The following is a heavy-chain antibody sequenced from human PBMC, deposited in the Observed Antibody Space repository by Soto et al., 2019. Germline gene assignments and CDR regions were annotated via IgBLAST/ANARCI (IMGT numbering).Heavy chain of an antibody. CDR3: ARDSDTNWNYFDY. J-gene: IGHJ4*02. CDR2: IYSGGRT. CDR1: GFTVSSNY. V-gene: IGHV3-53*01. Sequence: EVQLVESGGGLIQPGESLRLSCAASGFTVSSNYMSWVRQAPGKGLEWVSVIYSGGRTYYADSVKGRFTISRDNSKNTLYLQMNSLRAEDTAVYYCARDSDTNWNYFDYWGQGTLVTVSS. D-gene: IGHD1-20*01.